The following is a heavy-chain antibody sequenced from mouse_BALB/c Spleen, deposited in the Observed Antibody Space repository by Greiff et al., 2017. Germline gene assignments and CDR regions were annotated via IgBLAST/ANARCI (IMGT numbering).Heavy chain of an antibody. D-gene: IGHD2-3*01. CDR3: ARYDGYYVFAY. CDR1: GFSLTSYG. Sequence: VKLVESGPGLVAPSQSLSITCTVSGFSLTSYGVHWVRQPPGKGLEWLGVIWAGGSTNYNSALMSRLSISKDNSKSQVFLKMNSLQTDDTAMYYCARYDGYYVFAYWGQGTLVTVSA. CDR2: IWAGGST. J-gene: IGHJ3*01. V-gene: IGHV2-9*02.